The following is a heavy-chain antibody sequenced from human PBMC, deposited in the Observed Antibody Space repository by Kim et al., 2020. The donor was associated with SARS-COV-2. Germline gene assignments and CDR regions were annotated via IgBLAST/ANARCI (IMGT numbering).Heavy chain of an antibody. D-gene: IGHD3-10*01. Sequence: ASVKVSCKASGYTFTSYAMNWVRQAPGQVLEWMGWINTNTGNPTYAQGFTGRFVFSLDTSVSTAYLQISSLKAEDTAVYYCASWGVELNYYGSGSHRPYYYYYMDVWGKGTTVTVSS. CDR3: ASWGVELNYYGSGSHRPYYYYYMDV. J-gene: IGHJ6*03. CDR1: GYTFTSYA. CDR2: INTNTGNP. V-gene: IGHV7-4-1*02.